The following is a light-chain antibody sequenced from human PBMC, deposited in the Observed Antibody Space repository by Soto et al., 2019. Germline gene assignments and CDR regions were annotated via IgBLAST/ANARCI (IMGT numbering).Light chain of an antibody. CDR1: SSDVGGYNY. J-gene: IGLJ1*01. CDR3: SSYTSISTYV. Sequence: QSALTQPASVSGSPGQSITISCTGTSSDVGGYNYVSWYQQHPGKAPKLMIYEVSNRPSGVSNRFSGSKSGKTASLTISGLQADDETDYYCSSYTSISTYVFGTWTKLTVL. CDR2: EVS. V-gene: IGLV2-14*01.